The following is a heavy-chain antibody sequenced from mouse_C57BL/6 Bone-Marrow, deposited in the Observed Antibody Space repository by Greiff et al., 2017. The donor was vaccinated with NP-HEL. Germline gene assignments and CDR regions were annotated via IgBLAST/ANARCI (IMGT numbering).Heavy chain of an antibody. Sequence: EVNLVESGGGLVQPGGSLSLSCAASGFTFTDYYMSWVRQPPGKALEWLGFIRNKANGYTTEYSASVKGRFTISRDNSQSILYLQMNALRAEDSATYYCARYPPTVVATFDYWGQGTTLTVSS. J-gene: IGHJ2*01. CDR1: GFTFTDYY. V-gene: IGHV7-3*01. D-gene: IGHD1-1*01. CDR3: ARYPPTVVATFDY. CDR2: IRNKANGYTT.